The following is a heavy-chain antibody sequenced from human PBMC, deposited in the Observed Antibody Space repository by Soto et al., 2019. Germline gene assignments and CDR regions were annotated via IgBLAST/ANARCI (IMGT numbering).Heavy chain of an antibody. D-gene: IGHD3-16*01. J-gene: IGHJ4*02. CDR1: GFTFSSYG. Sequence: QVQLVESGGGVVQPGRSLRLSCAASGFTFSSYGMHWVRQAPGKGLEGVAVISYDGSNKYYADSVKGRFTIYRDNSKNTLYLQMNSLRAEDTAVYYCAKDRFSGGEAHPDYWGQGTLVTVSS. CDR2: ISYDGSNK. V-gene: IGHV3-30*18. CDR3: AKDRFSGGEAHPDY.